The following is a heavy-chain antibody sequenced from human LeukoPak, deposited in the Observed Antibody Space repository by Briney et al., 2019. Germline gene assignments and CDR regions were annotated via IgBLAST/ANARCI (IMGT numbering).Heavy chain of an antibody. CDR3: AADSITMVRGVIISAPPP. V-gene: IGHV1-58*01. Sequence: GASVKVSCKASGFTFTSSAVQWVRQARGQRLEWIGWIVVGSGNTNYAQKFQERVTITRDMSTSTAYMELSSLRSEDTAVYYCAADSITMVRGVIISAPPPWGQGTLVTVSS. CDR2: IVVGSGNT. CDR1: GFTFTSSA. D-gene: IGHD3-10*01. J-gene: IGHJ5*02.